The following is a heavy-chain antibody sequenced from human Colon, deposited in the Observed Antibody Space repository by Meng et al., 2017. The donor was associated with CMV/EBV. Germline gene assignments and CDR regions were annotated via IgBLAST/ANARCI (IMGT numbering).Heavy chain of an antibody. V-gene: IGHV1-2*02. Sequence: GGSLRLSCAASGFTFSSYAMHWVRQAPGQGLEWMGWINPNSGGTNYAQKFQGRVTMTRDTSISTAYMELSRLRSDDTAVYYCARPIRRGSYHWGQGTLVTVSS. J-gene: IGHJ4*02. CDR3: ARPIRRGSYH. CDR1: GFTFSSYA. D-gene: IGHD1-26*01. CDR2: INPNSGGT.